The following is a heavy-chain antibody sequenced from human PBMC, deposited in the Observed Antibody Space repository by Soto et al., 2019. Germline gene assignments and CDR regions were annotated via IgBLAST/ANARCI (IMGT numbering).Heavy chain of an antibody. D-gene: IGHD2-2*01. Sequence: SVKVSCKASGVTFSSYTISWVRQGPGQGLEWMGRIIPILGIANYAQKFQGRVTITADKSTSTAYMELSSLRSEDTAVYYCAREPYCSSTSCYGYWGQGTLVTVSS. J-gene: IGHJ4*02. V-gene: IGHV1-69*04. CDR2: IIPILGIA. CDR1: GVTFSSYT. CDR3: AREPYCSSTSCYGY.